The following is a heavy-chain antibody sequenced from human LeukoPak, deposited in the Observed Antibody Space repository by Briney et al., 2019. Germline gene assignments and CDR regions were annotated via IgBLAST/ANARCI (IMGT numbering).Heavy chain of an antibody. CDR2: IYYSGST. Sequence: PSETLSLTCTVSGGSISSYYWSWIRQPPGKGLEWIGYIYYSGSTNYNPSLKSRVTISVDTSKNQFSLKLSSVTAADTAVYYCARRVPEWMASNWFDPWGQGTLVTVSS. V-gene: IGHV4-59*01. CDR3: ARRVPEWMASNWFDP. J-gene: IGHJ5*02. CDR1: GGSISSYY. D-gene: IGHD5-24*01.